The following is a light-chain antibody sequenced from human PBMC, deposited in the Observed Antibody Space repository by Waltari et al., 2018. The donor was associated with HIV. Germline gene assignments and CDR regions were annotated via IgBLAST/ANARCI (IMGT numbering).Light chain of an antibody. CDR2: AAS. J-gene: IGKJ3*01. Sequence: DIQMTQSPSSLSASVGDRVIITCRASQGISNHLAWLQQKPVKAPKSLIYAASSLLSGVPSKFSGSWSGTDFTPTITSLQPEDCATYYCQQYNTLPFPFGPGTIVDVK. V-gene: IGKV1-16*02. CDR3: QQYNTLPFP. CDR1: QGISNH.